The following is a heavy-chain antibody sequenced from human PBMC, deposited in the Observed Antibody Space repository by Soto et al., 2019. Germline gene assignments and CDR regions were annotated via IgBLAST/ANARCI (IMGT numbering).Heavy chain of an antibody. CDR2: IIPIFGTA. Sequence: SVKVSCKASGGTFSSYAISWVRQAPGQGLEWMGGIIPIFGTANYAQKSQGRVTITADESTSTAYMELSSLRSEDTAVYYCARDHDYGGPPSFDYWGQGTLVTVSS. D-gene: IGHD4-17*01. CDR3: ARDHDYGGPPSFDY. V-gene: IGHV1-69*13. CDR1: GGTFSSYA. J-gene: IGHJ4*02.